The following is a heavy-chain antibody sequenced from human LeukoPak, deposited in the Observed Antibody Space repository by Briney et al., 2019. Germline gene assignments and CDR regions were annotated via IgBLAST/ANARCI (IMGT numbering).Heavy chain of an antibody. J-gene: IGHJ3*02. Sequence: SETLSLTCTVSGGSISSSSYYWGWIRQPPGKGLEWIGSIYYSGSTYYNPSLKSRVTISVDTSKNQFSLKLSSVTAADTAVYYCAGTLTTAPGRAFDIWGQGTLVTVS. D-gene: IGHD4-17*01. CDR1: GGSISSSSYY. CDR3: AGTLTTAPGRAFDI. V-gene: IGHV4-39*07. CDR2: IYYSGST.